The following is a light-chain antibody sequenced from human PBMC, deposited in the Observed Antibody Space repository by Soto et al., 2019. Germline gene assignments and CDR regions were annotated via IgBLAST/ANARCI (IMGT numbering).Light chain of an antibody. J-gene: IGLJ1*01. CDR3: NSRGGSRPYYV. Sequence: QSVLTQPGSVSGSPGQSITISCTGTSSDIGAYNSVSWYQQYPGRAPKLMIYEVSNRPSGVSARFSTSKSGNTASLTISGLQAEDEADYYCNSRGGSRPYYVFGTGTKVTVL. V-gene: IGLV2-14*01. CDR2: EVS. CDR1: SSDIGAYNS.